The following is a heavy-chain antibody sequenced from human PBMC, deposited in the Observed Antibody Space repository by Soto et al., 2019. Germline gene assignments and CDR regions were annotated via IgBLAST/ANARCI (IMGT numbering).Heavy chain of an antibody. CDR2: ISYDGGNK. CDR3: AKGADSSGYYNFDY. CDR1: GFTFSSYG. Sequence: SLRLSCAASGFTFSSYGMHWVRQAPGKGLEWVAVISYDGGNKYYADSVKGRFTISRDNSKNTLYLQMNSLRAEDTAVYYCAKGADSSGYYNFDYLGQGTLVTVPS. D-gene: IGHD3-22*01. J-gene: IGHJ4*02. V-gene: IGHV3-30*18.